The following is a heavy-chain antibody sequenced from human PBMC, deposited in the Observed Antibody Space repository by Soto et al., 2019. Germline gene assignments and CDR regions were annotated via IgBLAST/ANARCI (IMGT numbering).Heavy chain of an antibody. CDR1: GASTSKYY. V-gene: IGHV4-59*08. Sequence: QVQLQESGPGLVKPSETLSLTCTVSGASTSKYYWSWIRQPPGKGLEWNGDIYYSGSTSYNPSVKGRVTMFVDTSDSQFSLKLSSVTGADTAVYYCARHWGSNNGNYDPFDYWGQGTLVTVSS. J-gene: IGHJ4*02. CDR2: IYYSGST. CDR3: ARHWGSNNGNYDPFDY. D-gene: IGHD4-17*01.